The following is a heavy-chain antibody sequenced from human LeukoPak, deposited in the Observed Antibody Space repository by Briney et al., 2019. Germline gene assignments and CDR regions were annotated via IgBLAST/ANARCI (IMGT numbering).Heavy chain of an antibody. Sequence: GGSLRLSCAASGFTVSSNYMSWVRQAPGKGLEWVSAISGSGGSTYYADSVKGRFTISRDNSKNTLYLQMNSLRAEDTAVYYCAKDGSYSSSRYLYFQYWGQGTLVTVSS. CDR3: AKDGSYSSSRYLYFQY. CDR1: GFTVSSNY. D-gene: IGHD6-13*01. CDR2: ISGSGGST. J-gene: IGHJ1*01. V-gene: IGHV3-23*01.